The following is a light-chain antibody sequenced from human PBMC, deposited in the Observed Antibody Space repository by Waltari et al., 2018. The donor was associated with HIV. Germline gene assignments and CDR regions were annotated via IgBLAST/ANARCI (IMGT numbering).Light chain of an antibody. CDR2: DSS. V-gene: IGKV1-39*01. CDR3: QKSDTPPWT. Sequence: DIQMTQSPSSLSASLGDRVTITCRASRSINTYLNWYQHKLGESPKILISDSSTLQRGAKPSFSGSGSGTDFTLTIASLQPEDRATYYCQKSDTPPWTFGQGTKVEI. CDR1: RSINTY. J-gene: IGKJ1*01.